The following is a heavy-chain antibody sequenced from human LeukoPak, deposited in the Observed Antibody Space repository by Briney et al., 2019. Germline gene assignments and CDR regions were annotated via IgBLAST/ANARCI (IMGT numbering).Heavy chain of an antibody. CDR2: INRGGDFA. Sequence: GGSLRLSCAASGFTFSSYGMNWLRQAPGKGLESVSGINRGGDFAYYADYVKGRFTISRDNSKNTLYLQMNSLSAEDTALYYCAKAVDTTMITPFDYWGQGTLVTGSS. J-gene: IGHJ4*02. V-gene: IGHV3-23*01. CDR3: AKAVDTTMITPFDY. CDR1: GFTFSSYG. D-gene: IGHD5-18*01.